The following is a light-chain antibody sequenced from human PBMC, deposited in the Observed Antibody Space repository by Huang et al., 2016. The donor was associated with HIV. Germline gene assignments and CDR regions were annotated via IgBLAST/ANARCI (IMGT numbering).Light chain of an antibody. V-gene: IGKV3-15*01. CDR1: QNVGSN. J-gene: IGKJ1*01. CDR3: QQYNTWPPWA. CDR2: AAS. Sequence: EVLMTQSPDILSVSPGDRATFSCRASQNVGSNLAWYQQSPGQAPRLLIYAASTRATGVPARFSGGGSGTEFTLTISRLQSEDFATYYCQQYNTWPPWAFGQGTTVEI.